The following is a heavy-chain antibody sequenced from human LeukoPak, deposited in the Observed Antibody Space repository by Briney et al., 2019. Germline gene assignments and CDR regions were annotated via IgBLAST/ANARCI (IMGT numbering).Heavy chain of an antibody. J-gene: IGHJ2*01. CDR1: GFRFRSYW. V-gene: IGHV3-7*01. CDR2: IKEDGSET. CDR3: ARVPMVTGRVHWYFDL. D-gene: IGHD2-21*02. Sequence: PGGSLRLSCAASGFRFRSYWMSWVRQAPGKGLEWVAKIKEDGSETFYVDSVKGRFTISRDNAKDSLDLQMNSLRAEDAALYYCARVPMVTGRVHWYFDLWGRGTLATVSS.